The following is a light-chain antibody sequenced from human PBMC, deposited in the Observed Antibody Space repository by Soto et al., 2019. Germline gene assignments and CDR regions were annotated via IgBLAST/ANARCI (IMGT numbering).Light chain of an antibody. CDR1: QIISSW. Sequence: DTQITHAPCNLSASVLERVTLTFRASQIISSWLAWYQQKPGKAPKLLIYDASSLESGVPSRFSGSGSGTEFTLTISSLQPDDFATYYCKQYNSYWKCGQGTTVDIK. CDR2: DAS. J-gene: IGKJ1*01. CDR3: KQYNSYWK. V-gene: IGKV1-5*01.